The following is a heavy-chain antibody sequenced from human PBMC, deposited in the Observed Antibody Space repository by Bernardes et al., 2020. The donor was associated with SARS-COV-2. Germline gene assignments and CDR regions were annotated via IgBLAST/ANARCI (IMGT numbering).Heavy chain of an antibody. D-gene: IGHD2-2*01. V-gene: IGHV4-34*01. Sequence: FTSYAMNWIRQPPGKGLEWIGEINHSGSTNYNPSLKSRVTISVDTSKNQFSLKLRSVTAADTAVYYCARGLAVVRDWGQGTLVTVSS. CDR1: FTSYA. J-gene: IGHJ4*02. CDR2: INHSGST. CDR3: ARGLAVVRD.